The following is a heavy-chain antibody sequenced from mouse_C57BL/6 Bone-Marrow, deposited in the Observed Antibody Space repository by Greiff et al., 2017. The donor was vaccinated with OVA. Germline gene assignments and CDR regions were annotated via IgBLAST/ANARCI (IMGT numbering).Heavy chain of an antibody. V-gene: IGHV5-17*01. CDR1: GFTFSDYG. CDR3: ARSYYGYDPDAMDY. J-gene: IGHJ4*01. CDR2: ISSGSSTI. D-gene: IGHD2-9*01. Sequence: DVKLVESGGGLVKPGGSLKLSCAASGFTFSDYGMHWVRQAPEKGLEWVAYISSGSSTIYYADTVKGRFTISRDNAKNTLFLQMTSLRSEDTAMYYCARSYYGYDPDAMDYWGQGTSVTVSS.